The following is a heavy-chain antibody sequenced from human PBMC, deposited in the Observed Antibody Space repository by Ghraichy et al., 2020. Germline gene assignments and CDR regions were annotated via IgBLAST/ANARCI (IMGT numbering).Heavy chain of an antibody. CDR2: ISPNNDNT. J-gene: IGHJ4*02. D-gene: IGHD2-15*01. V-gene: IGHV1-18*04. CDR3: AKGAGGGSYYSS. Sequence: ASVKVSCKTSGYTFSNFGVSWVRQAPGQGLEWMGWISPNNDNTNYAQKLQGRVTMTSDTSTSTAYMELKSLTSDDTAVYYCAKGAGGGSYYSSWGQGTLVTVSS. CDR1: GYTFSNFG.